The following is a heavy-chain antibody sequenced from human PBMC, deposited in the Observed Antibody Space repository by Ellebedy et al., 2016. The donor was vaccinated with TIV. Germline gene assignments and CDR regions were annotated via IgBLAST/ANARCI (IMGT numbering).Heavy chain of an antibody. CDR3: ASGRTGDYGAFDV. Sequence: GESLKISCAASGFMFWRRWMSWVRQAPGKGLEWVSNIADDGREENYVDSVRGRFTTSRDNAKNLLSLHMKPLRAEDTAVYYCASGRTGDYGAFDVWGPGTMVTVSS. CDR1: GFMFWRRW. CDR2: IADDGREE. V-gene: IGHV3-7*03. J-gene: IGHJ3*01. D-gene: IGHD2-8*02.